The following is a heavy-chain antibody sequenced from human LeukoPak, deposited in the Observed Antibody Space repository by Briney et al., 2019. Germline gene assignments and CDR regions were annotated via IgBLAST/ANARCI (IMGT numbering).Heavy chain of an antibody. Sequence: PSETLSLTCTVSGASISSYYWSWIRQPPGKGLEWIGYIFYIGSTNYNPSLKSRVTMSVDRSKNQFSLKVSSVTAADTAVYHCARVLDSSGYYYYFDYWGQGTLVTVSS. CDR1: GASISSYY. CDR2: IFYIGST. D-gene: IGHD3-22*01. V-gene: IGHV4-59*01. J-gene: IGHJ4*02. CDR3: ARVLDSSGYYYYFDY.